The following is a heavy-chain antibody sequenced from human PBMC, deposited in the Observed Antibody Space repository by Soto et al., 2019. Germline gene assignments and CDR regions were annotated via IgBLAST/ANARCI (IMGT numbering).Heavy chain of an antibody. J-gene: IGHJ5*02. Sequence: QVQLVQSGGEVKRPGASVKVSCKTSGYTFSNYGITWVRQAPGQPLEWLGWISLYSDGANYARKFQGRVSMTTDTSTTTAYMELRSLRSDDTAVDYCARVVPGAEAWFGPWGQGTLVTVSS. CDR3: ARVVPGAEAWFGP. D-gene: IGHD2-2*01. V-gene: IGHV1-18*01. CDR2: ISLYSDGA. CDR1: GYTFSNYG.